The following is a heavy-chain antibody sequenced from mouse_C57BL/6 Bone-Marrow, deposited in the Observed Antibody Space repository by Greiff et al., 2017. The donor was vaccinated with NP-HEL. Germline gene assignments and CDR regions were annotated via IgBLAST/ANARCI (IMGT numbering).Heavy chain of an antibody. Sequence: QVQLQQPGAELVKPGASVKMSCKASGYTFTSYWITWVKQRPGQGLEWIGDIYPGSGSTNYNEKFKSKATLTVDTSSSTAYMQLSSLTSEDAAVYYCARGYGTDAMDYWGQGTSVTVSS. D-gene: IGHD1-1*01. J-gene: IGHJ4*01. CDR3: ARGYGTDAMDY. CDR2: IYPGSGST. V-gene: IGHV1-55*01. CDR1: GYTFTSYW.